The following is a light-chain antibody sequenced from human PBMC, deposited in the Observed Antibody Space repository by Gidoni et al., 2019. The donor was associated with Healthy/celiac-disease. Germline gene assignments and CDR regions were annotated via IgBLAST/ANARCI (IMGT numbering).Light chain of an antibody. CDR3: QQANSFPIT. Sequence: DIQMTPSPSSVTAAVVDRVTITCRASQGISSWLAWYQQKPRKAPKLLIYAASSLQSGVPSRFSGSGSGTDFTLNISSVQPEDFATYYWQQANSFPITFGQGTRLEIK. CDR2: AAS. CDR1: QGISSW. V-gene: IGKV1-12*01. J-gene: IGKJ5*01.